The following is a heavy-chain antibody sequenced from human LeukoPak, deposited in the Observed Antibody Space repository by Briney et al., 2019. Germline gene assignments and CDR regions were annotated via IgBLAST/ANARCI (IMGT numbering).Heavy chain of an antibody. CDR1: GYSFTSYW. CDR3: ARASMTTVTAFDY. CDR2: IYPGDSDT. J-gene: IGHJ4*02. D-gene: IGHD4-17*01. V-gene: IGHV5-51*01. Sequence: GESLKISCKGSGYSFTSYWIGWVRQMPGKGPGWMGIIYPGDSDTRYSPSFQGQVTISADKSITTAYLQWSSLKASDTAMYYCARASMTTVTAFDYWGQGTLVTVSS.